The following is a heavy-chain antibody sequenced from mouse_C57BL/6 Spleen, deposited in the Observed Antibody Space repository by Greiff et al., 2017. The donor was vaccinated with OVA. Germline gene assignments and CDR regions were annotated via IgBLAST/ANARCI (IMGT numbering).Heavy chain of an antibody. CDR2: IYPGSGNT. J-gene: IGHJ2*01. V-gene: IGHV1-76*01. Sequence: QVQLQQSGAELVRPGASVKLSCKASGYTFTDYYINWVKQRPGQGLEWIARIYPGSGNTYYNEKFKGKATLSAEQSSSTAYMQLSSLTSEDSAVYFCAREAGKGGYFDYWGQGTTLTVSS. CDR1: GYTFTDYY. CDR3: AREAGKGGYFDY. D-gene: IGHD6-1*01.